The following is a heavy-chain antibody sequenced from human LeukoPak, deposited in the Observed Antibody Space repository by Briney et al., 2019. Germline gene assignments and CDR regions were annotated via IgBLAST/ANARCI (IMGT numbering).Heavy chain of an antibody. CDR2: ISTDGSST. CDR1: GFTFSTYW. V-gene: IGHV3-74*01. J-gene: IGHJ6*03. D-gene: IGHD6-19*01. Sequence: GGSLRLSCAASGFTFSTYWLHWVRQAPGKGLVWVSRISTDGSSTSYADSVKGRFTISRDNAKNTLYLQMNSLRAEDTAVYYCARDGSGWYVHYYMDVWGKGTTVTISS. CDR3: ARDGSGWYVHYYMDV.